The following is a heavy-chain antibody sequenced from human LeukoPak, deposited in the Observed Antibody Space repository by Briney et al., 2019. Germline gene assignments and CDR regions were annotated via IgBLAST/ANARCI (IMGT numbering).Heavy chain of an antibody. Sequence: GGSLRLSCAASGFTFSSYSMNWVRQAPGKGLEWVSYISSSSSTIYYADSVKGRFTISRDNAKNSLYLQMNSLRAEDTAVYYCARVSYDYVWGSCVYWGQGTLVTVSS. CDR3: ARVSYDYVWGSCVY. J-gene: IGHJ4*02. CDR2: ISSSSSTI. CDR1: GFTFSSYS. D-gene: IGHD3-16*01. V-gene: IGHV3-48*04.